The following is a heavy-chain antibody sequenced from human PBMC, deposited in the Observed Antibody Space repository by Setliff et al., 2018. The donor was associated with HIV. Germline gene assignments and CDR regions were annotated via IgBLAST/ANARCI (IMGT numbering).Heavy chain of an antibody. Sequence: GGSLRLSCAASGFTFSDYYMSWIRRAPGKGLEWVSYIFSSGSGSTIYYADSVKGRFTISRDNAKNSLYLQMNSLRAEDTAVYYCARDAPLYSNYVGYFDYWGQGTLVTVSS. CDR2: IFSSGSGSTI. CDR3: ARDAPLYSNYVGYFDY. J-gene: IGHJ4*02. D-gene: IGHD4-4*01. V-gene: IGHV3-11*01. CDR1: GFTFSDYY.